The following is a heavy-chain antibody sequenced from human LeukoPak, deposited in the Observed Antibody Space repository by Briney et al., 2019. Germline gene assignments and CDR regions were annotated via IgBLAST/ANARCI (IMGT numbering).Heavy chain of an antibody. CDR3: ARDCGDDYYLGAFDI. CDR2: IHHSGST. V-gene: IGHV4-30-2*01. CDR1: GGSISSGGYY. D-gene: IGHD2-21*02. Sequence: SETLSLTCTVSGGSISSGGYYWSWIRQPPGKGLEWIGYIHHSGSTYYNPSLKSRVTISVDTSRNKFSLKLNSVTAADTAMYYCARDCGDDYYLGAFDIWGRGTPVTVSS. J-gene: IGHJ3*02.